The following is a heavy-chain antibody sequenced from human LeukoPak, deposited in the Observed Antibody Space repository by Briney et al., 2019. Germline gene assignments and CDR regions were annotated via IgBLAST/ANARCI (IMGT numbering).Heavy chain of an antibody. J-gene: IGHJ4*02. Sequence: SETLSLTCTVSGYSISSGYYWGWIRQPPGKGLEWIGSIYHSGSTYYNPSLKSRVTISVDTSKNQFSLKLSSVTAADTAVYYCARNDDFWSGYNGIDYWGQGTLVTVSS. CDR2: IYHSGST. V-gene: IGHV4-38-2*02. D-gene: IGHD3-3*01. CDR3: ARNDDFWSGYNGIDY. CDR1: GYSISSGYY.